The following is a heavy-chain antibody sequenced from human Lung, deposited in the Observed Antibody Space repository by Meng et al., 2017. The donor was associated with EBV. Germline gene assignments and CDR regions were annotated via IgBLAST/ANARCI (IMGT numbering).Heavy chain of an antibody. Sequence: VHRQESGPGLVKPSETLSLTCTVSGGSISSYYWSWIRQPPGKGLEWIGHIYYSGSTNYNPSLKSRVTISVDTSKNQFSLKLSSVTATDTAVYYCARQSGYFDYWGQGTLVTVSS. J-gene: IGHJ4*02. CDR2: IYYSGST. V-gene: IGHV4-59*08. CDR1: GGSISSYY. D-gene: IGHD3-10*01. CDR3: ARQSGYFDY.